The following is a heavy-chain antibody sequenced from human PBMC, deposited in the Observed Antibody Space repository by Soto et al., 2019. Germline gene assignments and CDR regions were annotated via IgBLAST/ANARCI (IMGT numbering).Heavy chain of an antibody. J-gene: IGHJ4*02. CDR2: IYYSVST. D-gene: IGHD2-21*02. CDR3: ARQRTSVVTQAYFDV. CDR1: GGSISSGGYS. Sequence: PSETLSLTCAVSGGSISSGGYSWSWIRQPPGKGLEWIGSIYYSVSTYNNPSLRSRVSMSIDTSKDQFSLKLKSVTAADTALYFCARQRTSVVTQAYFDVWGPGSLVTVSS. V-gene: IGHV4-30-2*03.